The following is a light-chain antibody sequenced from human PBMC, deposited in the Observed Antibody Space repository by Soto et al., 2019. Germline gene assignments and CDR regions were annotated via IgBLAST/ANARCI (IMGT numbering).Light chain of an antibody. Sequence: QSALTQPRSVSGSPGQLVAISCTGTSSDIGGYNYVSWYQQHPGKAPKVMIYDVDKRPSGVPDRFSGSKSGNTASLTISDLQTEDEADYYCCSNAGRPDVFGTGTKVTVL. CDR1: SSDIGGYNY. CDR2: DVD. V-gene: IGLV2-11*01. CDR3: CSNAGRPDV. J-gene: IGLJ1*01.